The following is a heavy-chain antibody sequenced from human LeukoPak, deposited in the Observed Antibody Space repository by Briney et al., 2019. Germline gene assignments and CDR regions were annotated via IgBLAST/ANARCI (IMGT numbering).Heavy chain of an antibody. Sequence: GGSLRLSCAASGFTFSSYSMNWVRQAPGKGLEWVSAVRGGGDSTYYADSVKGRFTISRDNSKNSLYLQMNSLRAEDTALYYCAKHDRHFDILTGYYSPTFYFDYWGQGTLVTVSS. J-gene: IGHJ4*02. D-gene: IGHD3-9*01. CDR1: GFTFSSYS. V-gene: IGHV3-23*01. CDR2: VRGGGDST. CDR3: AKHDRHFDILTGYYSPTFYFDY.